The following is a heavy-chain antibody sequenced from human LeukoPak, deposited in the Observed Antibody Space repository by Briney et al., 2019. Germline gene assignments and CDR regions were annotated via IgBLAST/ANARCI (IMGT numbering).Heavy chain of an antibody. CDR3: ARTSDSGLDFDY. J-gene: IGHJ4*02. D-gene: IGHD2-15*01. Sequence: PSETLSLTCTVSGGSISSYYWSWIRQPPGKGLEWIGYIYYSGSTNYNPSLKSRVTISADTSKNQFSLKLSSVTAADTAVYYCARTSDSGLDFDYWGQGTLVTVSS. CDR2: IYYSGST. CDR1: GGSISSYY. V-gene: IGHV4-59*01.